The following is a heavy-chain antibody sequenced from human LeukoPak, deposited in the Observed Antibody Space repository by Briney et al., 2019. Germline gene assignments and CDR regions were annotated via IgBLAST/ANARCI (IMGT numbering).Heavy chain of an antibody. CDR2: INPNSGGT. Sequence: GASVKVSCKASGYTFTGYYMHWVRQAPGQGLEWMGWINPNSGGTNYAQKFQGRVTMTRDTSISTAYMELSRLRSDDTAVYYCARAGDITIFGVVITGPNDYWGQGTLVTVS. D-gene: IGHD3-3*01. CDR3: ARAGDITIFGVVITGPNDY. J-gene: IGHJ4*02. CDR1: GYTFTGYY. V-gene: IGHV1-2*02.